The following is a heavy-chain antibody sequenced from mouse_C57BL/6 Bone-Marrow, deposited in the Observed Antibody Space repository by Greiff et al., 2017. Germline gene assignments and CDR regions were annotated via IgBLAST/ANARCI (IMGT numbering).Heavy chain of an antibody. Sequence: EVKLMESGEGLVKPGGSLKLSCAASGFTFSSYAMSWVRQTPEKRLEWVAYISSGGDYIYYADPVKGRFTISRDNARNTLYLQMSSLKSEDTAMYYCTRDLGKYYFDYWGQGTTLTVSS. CDR1: GFTFSSYA. D-gene: IGHD4-1*01. CDR3: TRDLGKYYFDY. V-gene: IGHV5-9-1*02. CDR2: ISSGGDYI. J-gene: IGHJ2*01.